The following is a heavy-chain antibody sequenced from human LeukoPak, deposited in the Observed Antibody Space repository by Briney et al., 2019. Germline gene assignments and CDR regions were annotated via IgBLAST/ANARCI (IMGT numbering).Heavy chain of an antibody. CDR3: ARVISWSGSYYKVENWFDP. V-gene: IGHV1-69*13. Sequence: ASVKVSRKASGGTFSSYAISWVRQAPGQGLEWMGGIIPIFGTANYAQKFQGRVTITADESTSTACMELSGLRSEDTAVYYCARVISWSGSYYKVENWFDPWGQGTLVTVSS. J-gene: IGHJ5*02. CDR2: IIPIFGTA. D-gene: IGHD3-10*01. CDR1: GGTFSSYA.